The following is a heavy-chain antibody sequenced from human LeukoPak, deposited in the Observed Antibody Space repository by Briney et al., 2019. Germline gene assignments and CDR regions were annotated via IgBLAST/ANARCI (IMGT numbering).Heavy chain of an antibody. CDR2: ISAYNGNT. D-gene: IGHD3-22*01. CDR1: GYTFTSYG. V-gene: IGHV1-18*01. J-gene: IGHJ4*02. CDR3: ARGVTDYYDSSGYPTLDY. Sequence: WASVKVSCKASGYTFTSYGISRVRQAPGQGLEWMGWISAYNGNTNYAQKLQGRVTMTTDTSTSTAYMELRSLRSDDTAVYYCARGVTDYYDSSGYPTLDYWGQGTLVTVSS.